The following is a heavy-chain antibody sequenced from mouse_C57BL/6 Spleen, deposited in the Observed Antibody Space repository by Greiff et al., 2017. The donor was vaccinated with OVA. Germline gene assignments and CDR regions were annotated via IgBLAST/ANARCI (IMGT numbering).Heavy chain of an antibody. CDR3: ARHGNWGHWYFDV. D-gene: IGHD4-1*01. J-gene: IGHJ1*03. V-gene: IGHV2-6-1*01. Sequence: VKLMVESGPGLVAPSQSLSITCTVSGFSLTSYGVHWVRQPPGKGLEWLVVIWSDGSTTYNSALKSRLSISKDNSKSQVFLKMNSLQTDDTAMYYCARHGNWGHWYFDVWGTGTTVTVSS. CDR1: GFSLTSYG. CDR2: IWSDGST.